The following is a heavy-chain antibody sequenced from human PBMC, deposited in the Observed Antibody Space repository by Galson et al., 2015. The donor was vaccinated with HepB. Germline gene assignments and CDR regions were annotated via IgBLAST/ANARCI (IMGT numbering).Heavy chain of an antibody. D-gene: IGHD1-26*01. Sequence: SVKVSCKASGYTFTTYGINWVRQAPGQGPEWMGWISTYNGNTNYAQKFQGRVTMTTDTSTSTVYMELRSLRSDDTAVYYCARGPKRGATTDYYYGMDVWGQGTTVTVSS. CDR1: GYTFTTYG. CDR2: ISTYNGNT. CDR3: ARGPKRGATTDYYYGMDV. J-gene: IGHJ6*02. V-gene: IGHV1-18*04.